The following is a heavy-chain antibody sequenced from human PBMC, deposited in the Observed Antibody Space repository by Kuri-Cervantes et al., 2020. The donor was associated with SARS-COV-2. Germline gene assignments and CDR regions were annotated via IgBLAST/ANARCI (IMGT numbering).Heavy chain of an antibody. Sequence: ASVKVSCKASGYTFTSYDINWVRQATGQGLEWMGWMNPNSGNTGYAQKFQGRVTMTRNTSISTAYMELSSLRSEDTAVYYCARDYYDSSGYYTDAFDIWGQGTMVTVSS. D-gene: IGHD3-22*01. CDR2: MNPNSGNT. V-gene: IGHV1-8*01. CDR1: GYTFTSYD. J-gene: IGHJ3*02. CDR3: ARDYYDSSGYYTDAFDI.